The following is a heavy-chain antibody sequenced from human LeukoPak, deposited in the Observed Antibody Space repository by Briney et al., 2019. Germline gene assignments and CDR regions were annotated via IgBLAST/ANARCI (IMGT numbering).Heavy chain of an antibody. CDR2: MNPNSGNT. J-gene: IGHJ4*02. CDR3: ARDPEPYYYDSSGSLGVDY. CDR1: GYTFTSYD. D-gene: IGHD3-22*01. V-gene: IGHV1-8*01. Sequence: EASVKVSCKASGYTFTSYDINWVRQATGQGLEWMGWMNPNSGNTGYAQKFQGRVTMTRNTSISTAYMELRSLRSDDTAVYYCARDPEPYYYDSSGSLGVDYWGQGTLVTVSS.